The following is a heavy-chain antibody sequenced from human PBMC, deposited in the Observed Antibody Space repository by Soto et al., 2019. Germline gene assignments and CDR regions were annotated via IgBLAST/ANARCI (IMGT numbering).Heavy chain of an antibody. Sequence: QVQLVQSGAEEKKPGASVKVSCKASGYTFTSYAMHWVRQAPGQRLEWMGWINAGNGNTKYSQKFQGRVTITRDTSASTAYMELSSLRSEDTAVYYCARDDDCISTCCQGRYGMDVWGQGTTVTVSS. J-gene: IGHJ6*02. CDR3: ARDDDCISTCCQGRYGMDV. V-gene: IGHV1-3*05. CDR1: GYTFTSYA. D-gene: IGHD2-2*01. CDR2: INAGNGNT.